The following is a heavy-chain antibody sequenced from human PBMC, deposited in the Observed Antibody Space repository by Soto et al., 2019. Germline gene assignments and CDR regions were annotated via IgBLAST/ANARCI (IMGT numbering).Heavy chain of an antibody. Sequence: PGESLKISCKGSGYSFTSYWISWVRQMPGKGLEWMGRIDPSDSYTNYSPSFQGHVTISADKSISTAYLQWSSLKASDTAMYYCARRLVPTVNNYYYYGMDVWGQGTTVTVSS. CDR3: ARRLVPTVNNYYYYGMDV. CDR1: GYSFTSYW. V-gene: IGHV5-10-1*01. D-gene: IGHD2-15*01. J-gene: IGHJ6*02. CDR2: IDPSDSYT.